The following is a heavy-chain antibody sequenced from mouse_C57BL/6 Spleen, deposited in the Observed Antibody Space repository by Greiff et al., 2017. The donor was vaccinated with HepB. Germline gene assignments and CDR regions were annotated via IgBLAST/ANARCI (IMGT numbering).Heavy chain of an antibody. CDR3: ARGGYYFDY. CDR2: INPSNGGT. J-gene: IGHJ2*01. CDR1: TSYW. Sequence: QVQLQQPGTELVKPGASVKLSFTSYWMHWVKQRPGQGLEWIGNINPSNGGTNYNEKFKSKATLTVDKSSSTAYMQLSSLTSEDSAVYYCARGGYYFDYWGQGTTLTVSS. V-gene: IGHV1-53*01.